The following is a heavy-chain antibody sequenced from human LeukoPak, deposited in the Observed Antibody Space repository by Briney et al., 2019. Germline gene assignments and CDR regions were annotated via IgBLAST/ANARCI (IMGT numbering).Heavy chain of an antibody. CDR3: AKNYDILTGYSPLFDY. CDR2: IRFDGSKI. V-gene: IGHV3-30*02. Sequence: PGGSLRLSCLASGFPFSSYGMHWVRRAPGKGLEWMTFIRFDGSKIYYADSVKGRFTISRDLSKNTLFLQMNSLRAEDTAVYYCAKNYDILTGYSPLFDYWGQGTLVTVSS. D-gene: IGHD3-9*01. J-gene: IGHJ4*02. CDR1: GFPFSSYG.